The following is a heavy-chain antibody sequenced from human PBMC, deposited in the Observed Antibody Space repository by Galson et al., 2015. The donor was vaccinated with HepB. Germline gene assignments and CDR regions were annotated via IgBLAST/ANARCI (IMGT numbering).Heavy chain of an antibody. CDR2: IIPIFGTA. J-gene: IGHJ6*02. V-gene: IGHV1-69*06. CDR1: GGTFSSYA. D-gene: IGHD2-2*01. Sequence: SVKVSCKASGGTFSSYAISWVRQAPGQGLEWMGGIIPIFGTANYAQKFQGRVTITADKSTSTAYMELSSLRSEDTAVYYCASSVVVVPAAPGYYGMDVWGQGTTVTVSS. CDR3: ASSVVVVPAAPGYYGMDV.